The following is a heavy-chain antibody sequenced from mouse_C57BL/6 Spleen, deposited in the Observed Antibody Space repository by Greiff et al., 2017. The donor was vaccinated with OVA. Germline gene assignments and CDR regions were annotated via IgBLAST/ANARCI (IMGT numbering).Heavy chain of an antibody. CDR3: AYITTVEAY. CDR2: IDPANGNT. D-gene: IGHD1-1*01. J-gene: IGHJ3*01. Sequence: EVQLQQSVAELVRPGASVKLSCTASGFTITNNYMHWVKQRPEQGLEWIGRIDPANGNTKSAPKFQGKATITADTAAHTAYLQLSSLTSEDTSIYYWAYITTVEAYWGQGTLVTVSA. CDR1: GFTITNNY. V-gene: IGHV14-3*01.